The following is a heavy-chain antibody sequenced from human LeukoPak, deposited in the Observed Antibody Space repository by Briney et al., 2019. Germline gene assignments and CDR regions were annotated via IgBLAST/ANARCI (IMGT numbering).Heavy chain of an antibody. Sequence: GASVKVSCKASGYTFTGYYMHWVRQAPGQGLEWMGWINPNSGGTNYAQKFQGRVTMTRDTSISTAYMELSRLRSDDTAVYYCARLGSENITMIVVVTNLQLASLYFDYWGQGTLVTVSS. CDR2: INPNSGGT. V-gene: IGHV1-2*02. J-gene: IGHJ4*02. CDR3: ARLGSENITMIVVVTNLQLASLYFDY. D-gene: IGHD3-22*01. CDR1: GYTFTGYY.